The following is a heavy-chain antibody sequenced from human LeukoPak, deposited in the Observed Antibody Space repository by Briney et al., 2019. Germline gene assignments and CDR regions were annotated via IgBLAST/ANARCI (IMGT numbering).Heavy chain of an antibody. J-gene: IGHJ5*02. CDR3: ARIVLLPAAIGGGNWFDP. Sequence: SETLSLTCTVSGGPISSSSYYWVWIRQPPGKGLEWIGSIYYSGSTYYNPSLKSRVTISVDTSKHQFSLRLTSVTAADTAIYYCARIVLLPAAIGGGNWFDPWGQGTLVTVSS. V-gene: IGHV4-39*01. CDR2: IYYSGST. CDR1: GGPISSSSYY. D-gene: IGHD2-2*01.